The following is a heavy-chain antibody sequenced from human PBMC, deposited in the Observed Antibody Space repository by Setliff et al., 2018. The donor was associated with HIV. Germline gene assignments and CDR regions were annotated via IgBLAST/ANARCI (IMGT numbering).Heavy chain of an antibody. Sequence: GGSLRLSCAASGFTFSSYGIHWVRQAPGKGLEWVALIWYDGSNKYYADSVKGRFTISRDNSKNTLYLQMSSLRAEDTAVYYRAKDRLEWLAPDGFDIWGLGTMVTVSS. CDR3: AKDRLEWLAPDGFDI. V-gene: IGHV3-33*06. D-gene: IGHD3-3*01. CDR1: GFTFSSYG. J-gene: IGHJ3*02. CDR2: IWYDGSNK.